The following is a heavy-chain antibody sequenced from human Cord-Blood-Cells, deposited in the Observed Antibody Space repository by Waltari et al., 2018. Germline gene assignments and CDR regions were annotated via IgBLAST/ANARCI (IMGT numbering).Heavy chain of an antibody. CDR3: ARGGYIAASPDY. D-gene: IGHD6-6*01. V-gene: IGHV3-30*01. Sequence: QVQLVESGGGVVQPGRSLRLSCAASGFTFSSYAMHWVRQAPGTGVEWVAVISYDGSKKYYADSVKGRFTIARDNSKNTLYLQMNSLRAEDTAVYYCARGGYIAASPDYWGQGTLVTVSS. CDR2: ISYDGSKK. J-gene: IGHJ4*02. CDR1: GFTFSSYA.